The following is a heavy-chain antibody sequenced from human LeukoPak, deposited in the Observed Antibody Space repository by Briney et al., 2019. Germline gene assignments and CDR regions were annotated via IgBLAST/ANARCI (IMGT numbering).Heavy chain of an antibody. J-gene: IGHJ4*02. CDR3: ARDPPREYSGYDFFDY. V-gene: IGHV1-18*01. Sequence: ASVKVSCKAFGYTFTNYGISWVRQAHGQGLEWMGWISAYNGNTNYAQKVQGRVTMTTDTSTSTAYMELRSLRSDDTAVYYCARDPPREYSGYDFFDYWGQGTLVTVS. CDR1: GYTFTNYG. D-gene: IGHD5-12*01. CDR2: ISAYNGNT.